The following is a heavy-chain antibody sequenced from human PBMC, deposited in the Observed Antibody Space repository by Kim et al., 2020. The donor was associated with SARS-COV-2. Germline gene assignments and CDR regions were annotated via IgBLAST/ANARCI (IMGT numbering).Heavy chain of an antibody. Sequence: VKGRLTIARDNSKSTLYLQMNSLRPEDTAVYYCAKAPIVDVPTGKTWFDPWGQGTLVIVSS. CDR3: AKAPIVDVPTGKTWFDP. J-gene: IGHJ5*02. D-gene: IGHD2-2*01. V-gene: IGHV3-30*02.